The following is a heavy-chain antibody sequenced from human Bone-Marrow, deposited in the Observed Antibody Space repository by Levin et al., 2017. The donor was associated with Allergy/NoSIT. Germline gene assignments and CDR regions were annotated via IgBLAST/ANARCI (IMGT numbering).Heavy chain of an antibody. CDR1: GFTFSHYG. V-gene: IGHV3-30*18. CDR2: ISLDGSNE. D-gene: IGHD6-19*01. J-gene: IGHJ4*02. Sequence: PGGSLRLSCAASGFTFSHYGMEWVRQAPGKGLEWVAVISLDGSNEYYADSVKGRFTVSRDNSRNTVYLQMDSLRPEDTAVYYCAKEFAAGYHSGWPTDYWGQGTLVTVSS. CDR3: AKEFAAGYHSGWPTDY.